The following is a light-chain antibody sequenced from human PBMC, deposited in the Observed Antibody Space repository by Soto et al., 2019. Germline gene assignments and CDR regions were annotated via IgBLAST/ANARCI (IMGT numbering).Light chain of an antibody. CDR3: QQYNNWPPLT. CDR1: QSVSSN. J-gene: IGKJ4*01. CDR2: DAS. V-gene: IGKV3-15*01. Sequence: EIVMTQSPATLSVSSGERATLSCRTSQSVSSNLAWYQQEPGQPPRLLIYDASTRATGIPARFGGSGSGTEFTLTISSLQSEDFAVYYCQQYNNWPPLTFGGGTKVEIK.